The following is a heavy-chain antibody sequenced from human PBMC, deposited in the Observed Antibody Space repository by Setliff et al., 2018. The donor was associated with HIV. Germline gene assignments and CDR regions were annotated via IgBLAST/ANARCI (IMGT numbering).Heavy chain of an antibody. CDR1: GGTLSNYV. Sequence: EASVKVSCKTSGGTLSNYVITWVRQAPGQGLEWMGMIIPMYNIPAYAQKFQGRVTFTADESTSTAYMELSSLSSEDTAVYYCARDQTGVAAAAFGGGSAWSDEGFDIWGQGTVVTVSS. CDR2: IIPMYNIP. CDR3: ARDQTGVAAAAFGGGSAWSDEGFDI. J-gene: IGHJ3*02. D-gene: IGHD6-13*01. V-gene: IGHV1-69*13.